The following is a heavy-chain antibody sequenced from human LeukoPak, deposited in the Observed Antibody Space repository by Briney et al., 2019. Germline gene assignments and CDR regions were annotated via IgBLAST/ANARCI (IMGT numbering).Heavy chain of an antibody. V-gene: IGHV4-39*07. CDR2: IYYSGST. CDR1: GGSISSSSYY. D-gene: IGHD3-3*01. Sequence: SETLSLTCTVSGGSISSSSYYWGWIRQPPGKGLEWIGSIYYSGSTYYNPSLKSRVTISVDTSKNQFSLKLSSVTAADTAVYYCARNLDYDFWSGYYVYYYYYMDVWGKGTTVTVSS. CDR3: ARNLDYDFWSGYYVYYYYYMDV. J-gene: IGHJ6*03.